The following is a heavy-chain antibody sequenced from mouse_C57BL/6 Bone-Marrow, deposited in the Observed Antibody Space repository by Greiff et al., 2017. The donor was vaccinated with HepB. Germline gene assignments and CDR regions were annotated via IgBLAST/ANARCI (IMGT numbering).Heavy chain of an antibody. D-gene: IGHD1-1*01. J-gene: IGHJ4*01. CDR2: IYPGSGST. CDR1: GYTFTSYW. Sequence: QVQLQQPGAELVKPGASVKMSCKASGYTFTSYWITWVKQRPGQGLEWIGDIYPGSGSTNYNEKFKSKATLTVDTSSSPAYMQLSSLTSEDSAVYYCARERVTTVVRDAMDYWGQGTSVTVSS. CDR3: ARERVTTVVRDAMDY. V-gene: IGHV1-55*01.